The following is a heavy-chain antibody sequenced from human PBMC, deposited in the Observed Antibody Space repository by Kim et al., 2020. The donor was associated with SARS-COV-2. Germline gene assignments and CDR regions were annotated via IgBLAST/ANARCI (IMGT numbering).Heavy chain of an antibody. CDR1: GDSVSSNSAA. D-gene: IGHD6-6*01. CDR2: TYYRSKWYN. CDR3: ARDIAGSIAARPNFDY. V-gene: IGHV6-1*01. J-gene: IGHJ4*02. Sequence: SQTLSLTCAISGDSVSSNSAAWNWIRQSPSRGLEWLGRTYYRSKWYNDYAVSVKSRITINPDTSKNQFSLQLNSVTPEDTAVYYCARDIAGSIAARPNFDYWGQGTLVTVSS.